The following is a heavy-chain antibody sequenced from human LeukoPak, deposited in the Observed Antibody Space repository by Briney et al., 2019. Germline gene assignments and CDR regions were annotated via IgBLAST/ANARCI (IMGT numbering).Heavy chain of an antibody. Sequence: GGSLRLSCLTSGFTLSTNAMSWVRQAPGKGLEWISGISGSGASTYYADSVKGRFTISRDDSRNTLYLQMNSLRGDDTAVYYCAKSDTAKYYFDYWGQGTLVTVSS. V-gene: IGHV3-23*01. D-gene: IGHD5-18*01. J-gene: IGHJ4*02. CDR2: ISGSGAST. CDR1: GFTLSTNA. CDR3: AKSDTAKYYFDY.